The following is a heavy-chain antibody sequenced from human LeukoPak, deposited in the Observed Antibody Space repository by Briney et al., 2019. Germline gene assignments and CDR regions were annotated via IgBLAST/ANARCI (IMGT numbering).Heavy chain of an antibody. CDR3: VKDLVAASENVRGWYPMDY. CDR1: GFTFAEYT. V-gene: IGHV3-43*01. CDR2: ISWNGARI. Sequence: GGSLRLSCAASGFTFAEYTMHWVRQAPGKGLEWVSLISWNGARIHYGDSVKGRFTISRDNSKNSLYLQMNSLRTEDTSLYYCVKDLVAASENVRGWYPMDYWGQGTLVTVSS. D-gene: IGHD6-19*01. J-gene: IGHJ4*02.